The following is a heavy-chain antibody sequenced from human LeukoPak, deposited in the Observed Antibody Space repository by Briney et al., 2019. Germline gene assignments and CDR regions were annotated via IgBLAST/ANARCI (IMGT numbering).Heavy chain of an antibody. J-gene: IGHJ4*02. D-gene: IGHD6-19*01. CDR2: MNPNSGDT. Sequence: ASVKVSCKASGYTFTSCGINWVRQATGQGLEWMGWMNPNSGDTGYGQSFQGRITMTRDISIGTAYMELSNLTSEDTAIYYCTRGSSGRRDNWGQGTLVTVSA. V-gene: IGHV1-8*01. CDR1: GYTFTSCG. CDR3: TRGSSGRRDN.